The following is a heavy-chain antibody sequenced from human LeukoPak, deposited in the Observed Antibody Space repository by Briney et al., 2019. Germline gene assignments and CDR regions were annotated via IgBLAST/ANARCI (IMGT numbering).Heavy chain of an antibody. CDR1: GDFISSATYY. CDR2: IFYSGST. J-gene: IGHJ4*02. Sequence: SETLSLTCTVSGDFISSATYYWGWIRHHPGKGLEWIGHIFYSGSTYYNPSLKSRITISVDTSKNQFSLKLGSVTAADTAVYYCARVSSSGYYDVEYFFDYWGQGTLVTVSS. CDR3: ARVSSSGYYDVEYFFDY. D-gene: IGHD3-22*01. V-gene: IGHV4-31*03.